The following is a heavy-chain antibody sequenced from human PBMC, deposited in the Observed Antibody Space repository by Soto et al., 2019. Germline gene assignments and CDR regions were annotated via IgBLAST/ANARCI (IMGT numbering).Heavy chain of an antibody. J-gene: IGHJ4*02. Sequence: GGSLRLSCAASGFTFSSYAMTWGRQAPGKGLEWVAKIKQDGSEKYYVDSVKGRFTISRDNAETSLYLQMDSLRAEDTAVYYCAREGDYVWGSYFDYWGQGTQVTVSS. V-gene: IGHV3-7*01. CDR1: GFTFSSYA. CDR2: IKQDGSEK. D-gene: IGHD3-16*01. CDR3: AREGDYVWGSYFDY.